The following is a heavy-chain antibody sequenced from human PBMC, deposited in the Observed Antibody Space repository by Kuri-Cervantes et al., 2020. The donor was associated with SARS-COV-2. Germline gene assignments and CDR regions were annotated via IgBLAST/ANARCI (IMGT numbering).Heavy chain of an antibody. J-gene: IGHJ3*02. CDR1: GYTFTDYY. CDR3: ARGPSWNYIWGTYRGGWDTFDI. CDR2: MSPNSGGT. V-gene: IGHV1-2*04. D-gene: IGHD3-16*02. Sequence: ASVKVSCKASGYTFTDYYMHWVRQAPGQGLEWMGWMSPNSGGTNSAQKFQGWVIMTRDTSITTAYMELSRLRSDDTAVYYCARGPSWNYIWGTYRGGWDTFDIWGQGTMVTVSS.